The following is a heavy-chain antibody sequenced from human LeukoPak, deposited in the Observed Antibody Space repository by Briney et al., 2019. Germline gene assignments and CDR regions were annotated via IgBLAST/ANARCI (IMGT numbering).Heavy chain of an antibody. V-gene: IGHV3-48*01. D-gene: IGHD3-10*01. J-gene: IGHJ6*03. CDR2: ISSSSSTM. CDR3: ARPPRGDYMDV. Sequence: GGSLRLSCAASGFTFSSYEMNWVRQDPGKGLEWVSYISSSSSTMYYADSVKGRFTISRDNAKNSLRLQMNSLRAEDTAVYYCARPPRGDYMDVWGKGTTVTVSS. CDR1: GFTFSSYE.